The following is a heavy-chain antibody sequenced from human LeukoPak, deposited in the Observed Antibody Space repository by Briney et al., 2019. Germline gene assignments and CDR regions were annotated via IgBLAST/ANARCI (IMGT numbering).Heavy chain of an antibody. Sequence: PSETLSFTGTGSGFSISSSSYYWGWIRQPPGKGREWNGSIHYSGSTYYNPSRKSRVTITVDTSKNQFSLKLSSVTAADTAVYYCARATGYSSGWYLSYVGYYYYYMDVWGKGTTVTVSS. D-gene: IGHD6-19*01. V-gene: IGHV4-39*07. CDR1: GFSISSSSYY. J-gene: IGHJ6*03. CDR2: IHYSGST. CDR3: ARATGYSSGWYLSYVGYYYYYMDV.